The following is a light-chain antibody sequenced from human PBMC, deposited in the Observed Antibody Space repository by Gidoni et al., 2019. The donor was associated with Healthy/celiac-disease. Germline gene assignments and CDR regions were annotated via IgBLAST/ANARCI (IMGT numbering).Light chain of an antibody. Sequence: IALTQSPATLSLCPGERATLSCRASQSVSSYLAWYQQQPCQEPRLLIYDASNRATGIPARCSGSGSGTDFTLTISSLEPEDFAVYYCQQRSNWPLTFXGXTKVXIK. CDR3: QQRSNWPLT. CDR2: DAS. CDR1: QSVSSY. V-gene: IGKV3-11*01. J-gene: IGKJ4*01.